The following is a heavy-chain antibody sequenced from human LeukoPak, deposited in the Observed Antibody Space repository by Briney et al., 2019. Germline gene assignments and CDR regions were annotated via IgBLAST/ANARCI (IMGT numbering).Heavy chain of an antibody. J-gene: IGHJ4*02. D-gene: IGHD6-19*01. Sequence: PGGSLRLSCAASGFTFSNYEMNWVRQVPGKGLEWVSYISSSGYTIYYADSVKGRFTISRDNAKNSLYLQMNSLRAEDTAVYYCARDLYSSGWTPSPNYWGQGTLVTVSS. V-gene: IGHV3-48*03. CDR1: GFTFSNYE. CDR3: ARDLYSSGWTPSPNY. CDR2: ISSSGYTI.